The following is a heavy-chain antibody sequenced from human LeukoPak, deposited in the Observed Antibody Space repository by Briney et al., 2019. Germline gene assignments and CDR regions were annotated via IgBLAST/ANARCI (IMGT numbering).Heavy chain of an antibody. Sequence: GGSLRLSCAASGFTFSSYSMNWVRQAPGKGLEWVSSISSSSSYIYYADSVKGRFTISRDNAKNSLYLQMNSLRAEDTAVYYCARDMKAGSLAYCGGDCYSGIDYWGQGTLVTVSS. CDR2: ISSSSSYI. D-gene: IGHD2-21*02. V-gene: IGHV3-21*01. CDR3: ARDMKAGSLAYCGGDCYSGIDY. CDR1: GFTFSSYS. J-gene: IGHJ4*02.